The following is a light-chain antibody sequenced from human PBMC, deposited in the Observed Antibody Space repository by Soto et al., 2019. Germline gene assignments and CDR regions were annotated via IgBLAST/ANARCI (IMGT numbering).Light chain of an antibody. Sequence: QSALTQPASVSGSPGQSITISCTGTSSDVGAYNYVSWYQQHPGKAPKLMIYDVSHRPSGVSNRFSGSKSGNTASLTISALQAEDEADYYCSSYTSSSTLVVFGGGTKVTVL. CDR3: SSYTSSSTLVV. CDR2: DVS. CDR1: SSDVGAYNY. V-gene: IGLV2-14*03. J-gene: IGLJ2*01.